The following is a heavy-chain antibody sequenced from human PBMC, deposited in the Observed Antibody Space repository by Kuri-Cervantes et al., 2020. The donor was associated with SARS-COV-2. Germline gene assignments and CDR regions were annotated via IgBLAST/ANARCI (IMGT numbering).Heavy chain of an antibody. V-gene: IGHV3-33*01. CDR3: ARNAVAGTYYYYIDV. D-gene: IGHD6-19*01. CDR2: IWYDGSNK. CDR1: GFTFGSYG. Sequence: LSLTCAASGFTFGSYGMHWVRQAPGKGLEWVAVIWYDGSNKYYADSVKGRFTISRDNSKNTLYLQMNSLRAEDTAVYYCARNAVAGTYYYYIDVWSKGTTVTVSS. J-gene: IGHJ6*03.